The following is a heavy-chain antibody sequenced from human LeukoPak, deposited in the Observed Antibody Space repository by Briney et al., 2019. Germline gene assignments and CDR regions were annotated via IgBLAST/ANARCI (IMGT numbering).Heavy chain of an antibody. Sequence: ASVKVSCKASGYTFTGYGISWVRQAPGQGLEWMGWISAYNGNTNYAQKLQGRVTMTTDTSTSTAYMELRSLRSDDTAVYYCARDHGSSWYSGYNPPFDYWGQGTLVTVSS. J-gene: IGHJ4*02. CDR3: ARDHGSSWYSGYNPPFDY. V-gene: IGHV1-18*01. CDR1: GYTFTGYG. CDR2: ISAYNGNT. D-gene: IGHD6-13*01.